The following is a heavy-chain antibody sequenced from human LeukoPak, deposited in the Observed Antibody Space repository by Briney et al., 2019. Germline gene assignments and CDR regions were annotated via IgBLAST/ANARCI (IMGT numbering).Heavy chain of an antibody. CDR2: IYPGDSET. CDR1: GYXFSSYW. V-gene: IGHV5-51*01. J-gene: IGHJ5*02. D-gene: IGHD6-13*01. CDR3: ARMAAAGTIGWFDP. Sequence: GESLKISCNGSGYXFSSYWICWVRQMPGKGLEWMWVIYPGDSETRYSPSFQGQVTISADKSISTAYLQWSSLKASDTAIYYCARMAAAGTIGWFDPWGQGTLVTVSS.